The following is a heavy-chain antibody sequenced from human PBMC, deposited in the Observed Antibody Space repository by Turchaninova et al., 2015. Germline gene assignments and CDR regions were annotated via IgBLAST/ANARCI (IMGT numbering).Heavy chain of an antibody. D-gene: IGHD6-19*01. CDR3: ARARGEQWLVPSYYGLDV. CDR1: GFTFSSYT. V-gene: IGHV3-48*01. J-gene: IGHJ6*02. CDR2: ISSSSSTM. Sequence: GGDLVQPGGSLRLSCAASGFTFSSYTMIWVRQAPGKGLEWVSYISSSSSTMYYADSVKGRFTISRDNAKNSLYLEMSSLRGEDTAVYYCARARGEQWLVPSYYGLDVWGHGTTVTVSS.